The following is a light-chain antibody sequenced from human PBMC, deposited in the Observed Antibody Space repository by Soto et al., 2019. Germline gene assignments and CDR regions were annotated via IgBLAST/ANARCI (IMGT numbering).Light chain of an antibody. CDR2: EDG. CDR3: QSYDSSDQGVV. J-gene: IGLJ2*01. CDR1: SGSIASNY. V-gene: IGLV6-57*04. Sequence: NFMLTQPHSVSESPGKTVTISCTRSSGSIASNYVQWYQQRPGSAPTTVIYEDGQRPSGVPDRFSGSIDRSSNFASLTISGLKPEDAADYYCQSYDSSDQGVVFGGGTKVTVL.